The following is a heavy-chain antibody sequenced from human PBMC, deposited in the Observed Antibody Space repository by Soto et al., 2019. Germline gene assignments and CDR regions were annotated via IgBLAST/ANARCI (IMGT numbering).Heavy chain of an antibody. CDR3: AKDRGAGGNSAFYFDF. Sequence: PGGSLRLSCAASGFKFSNYAMSWVRQAPGKGLEWVSLISATGGGTYYADSVKGRFTISRDNSHNTLYLQVHSLTAEDTAVYYCAKDRGAGGNSAFYFDFWGQGAQVTVPS. CDR2: ISATGGGT. V-gene: IGHV3-23*01. CDR1: GFKFSNYA. J-gene: IGHJ4*02. D-gene: IGHD3-16*01.